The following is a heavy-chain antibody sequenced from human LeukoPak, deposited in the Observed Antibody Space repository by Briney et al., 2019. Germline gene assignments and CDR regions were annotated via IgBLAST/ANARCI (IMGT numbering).Heavy chain of an antibody. CDR2: ISGSGGST. V-gene: IGHV3-23*01. D-gene: IGHD3-22*01. J-gene: IGHJ4*02. CDR3: AKTENYYDSSGYYYRDY. Sequence: PGGSLRLSCAASGFTFSSYAMSWVRQAPGKGLEWVSAISGSGGSTYYADSVKGRFTISRDNSKNTLYLQMNSLRAEDTAVYYCAKTENYYDSSGYYYRDYWGQGTLVTVSS. CDR1: GFTFSSYA.